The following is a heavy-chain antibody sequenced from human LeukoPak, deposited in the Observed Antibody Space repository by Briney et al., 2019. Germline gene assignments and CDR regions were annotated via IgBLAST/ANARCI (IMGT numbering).Heavy chain of an antibody. J-gene: IGHJ4*02. D-gene: IGHD3-22*01. CDR2: ISSSSSTI. CDR1: GFTFSSYS. CDR3: ARDSPTTYYDSSGYTFGY. Sequence: AGGSLRLSCAASGFTFSSYSMNWVRQAPGKGLEWVSYISSSSSTIYYADSVKGRFTISRDNAKNSLYLQMNSLRDEDTAVYYCARDSPTTYYDSSGYTFGYWGQGTLVTVSS. V-gene: IGHV3-48*02.